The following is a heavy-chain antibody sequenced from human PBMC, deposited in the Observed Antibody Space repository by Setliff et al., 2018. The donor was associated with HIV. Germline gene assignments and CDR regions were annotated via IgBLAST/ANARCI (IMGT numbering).Heavy chain of an antibody. D-gene: IGHD3-16*02. CDR3: ARTSYLWGSYRFSPFDS. J-gene: IGHJ4*01. Sequence: PSETLSLTCTVSNGSFGTYYWSWIRQPPGKGLQWIGYIYPTGSTNYNPSLRSRVTISLDTSKNQFSLILTSLTTADTATYFCARTSYLWGSYRFSPFDSWGHGTQVTVTS. CDR1: NGSFGTYY. CDR2: IYPTGST. V-gene: IGHV4-4*08.